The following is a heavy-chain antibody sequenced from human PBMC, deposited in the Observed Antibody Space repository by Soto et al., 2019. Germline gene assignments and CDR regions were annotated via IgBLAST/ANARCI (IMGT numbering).Heavy chain of an antibody. Sequence: GASVKVSCKASGYTFTGYYMHWVRQAPGQGLEWMGWINPNSGGTNYAQKFQGRVTMTRDTSISTAYMELSSLRSEDTAVYYCATLVSGEGVVGAILNWFDPWGQGNLVTVS. J-gene: IGHJ5*02. CDR3: ATLVSGEGVVGAILNWFDP. CDR1: GYTFTGYY. D-gene: IGHD1-26*01. CDR2: INPNSGGT. V-gene: IGHV1-2*02.